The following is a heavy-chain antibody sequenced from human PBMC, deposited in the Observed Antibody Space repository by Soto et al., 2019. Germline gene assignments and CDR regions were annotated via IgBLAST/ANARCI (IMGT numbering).Heavy chain of an antibody. J-gene: IGHJ6*02. Sequence: QVQLVESGGGVVQPGRSLRLSCAASGFTFSSYAMHWVRQAPGKGLEWVAVISYDGSKKYYADSVKGRFTISRDNSKNTLYLQMNSLRAEDTAVYYCARDYYRFNSGYGFSMDVWGQGTTVTVSS. CDR2: ISYDGSKK. CDR3: ARDYYRFNSGYGFSMDV. D-gene: IGHD5-12*01. V-gene: IGHV3-30-3*01. CDR1: GFTFSSYA.